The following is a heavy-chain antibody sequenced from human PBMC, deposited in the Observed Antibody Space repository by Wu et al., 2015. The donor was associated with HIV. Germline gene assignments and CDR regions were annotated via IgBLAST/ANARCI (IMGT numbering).Heavy chain of an antibody. D-gene: IGHD4-23*01. CDR1: GYRFTGYY. CDR3: ARRASDGNGAEYFQH. J-gene: IGHJ1*01. Sequence: QVQLVQSGAEVKKPGASVKVSCKASGYRFTGYYIHWVRQAPGQGLEWMGWINPNTGSTDYAQNFQGRVTMTSDASVTTAYMQLYRLTSDDTAVYYCARRASDGNGAEYFQHWARAPWSPSPQ. CDR2: INPNTGST. V-gene: IGHV1-2*02.